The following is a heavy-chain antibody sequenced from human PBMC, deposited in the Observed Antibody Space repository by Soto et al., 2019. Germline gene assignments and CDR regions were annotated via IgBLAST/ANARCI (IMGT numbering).Heavy chain of an antibody. J-gene: IGHJ4*02. D-gene: IGHD3-22*01. Sequence: EVQLVESGGGLVKPGGSLRLSCAASGFTFSSYSMNWVRQAPGKGLEWVSSISSSSSYIYYADSVKGRFTISRDNAKNSLYLQMNSLRADDTAVYYCARDNQDYYDSSGYYSGFGYWGQGTLVTVSS. V-gene: IGHV3-21*01. CDR2: ISSSSSYI. CDR3: ARDNQDYYDSSGYYSGFGY. CDR1: GFTFSSYS.